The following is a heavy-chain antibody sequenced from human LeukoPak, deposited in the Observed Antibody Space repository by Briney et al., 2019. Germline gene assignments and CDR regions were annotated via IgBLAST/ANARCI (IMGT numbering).Heavy chain of an antibody. V-gene: IGHV3-9*01. CDR3: AKELGSTSWGRYYYYGMDV. CDR2: ISWNSGSI. CDR1: GFTFDDYA. J-gene: IGHJ6*02. Sequence: GRSLRLSCAASGFTFDDYAMHWVRQAPGKGLEWVSGISWNSGSIGYADSVKGRFTISRDNAKNSLYLQMNSLRAEDTALYYCAKELGSTSWGRYYYYGMDVWGQGTTVTVSS. D-gene: IGHD2-2*01.